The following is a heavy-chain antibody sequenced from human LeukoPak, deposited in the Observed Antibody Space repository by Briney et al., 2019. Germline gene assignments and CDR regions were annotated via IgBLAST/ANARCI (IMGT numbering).Heavy chain of an antibody. V-gene: IGHV3-23*05. Sequence: GGSLRLSCEASDFIFSAYAMTWIGQAPGQGLEWVSSIGSDNKPHYSESVKGRFAISRDNSKSMLFLQLNSLRAEDTALYYCARDLRYYVAMDVWGQGTTVTVSS. J-gene: IGHJ6*02. CDR1: DFIFSAYA. D-gene: IGHD3-10*02. CDR3: ARDLRYYVAMDV. CDR2: IGSDNKP.